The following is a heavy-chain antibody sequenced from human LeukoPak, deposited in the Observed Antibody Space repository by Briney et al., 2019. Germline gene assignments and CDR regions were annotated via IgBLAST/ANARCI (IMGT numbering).Heavy chain of an antibody. D-gene: IGHD5-18*01. CDR2: MNPNSGNT. Sequence: ASVKVSCEASGYTFTSYDINWVLQATGQGLEWMGWMNPNSGNTGYAQKFQGRVTMTRNTSISTAYMELSSLRSEDTAVYYCARGGIQLWYYYYYGMDVWGQGTTVTVSS. J-gene: IGHJ6*02. V-gene: IGHV1-8*01. CDR3: ARGGIQLWYYYYYGMDV. CDR1: GYTFTSYD.